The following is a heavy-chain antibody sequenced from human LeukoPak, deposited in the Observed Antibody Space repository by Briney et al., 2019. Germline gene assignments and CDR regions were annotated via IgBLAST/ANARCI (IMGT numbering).Heavy chain of an antibody. J-gene: IGHJ6*02. V-gene: IGHV3-64D*09. CDR2: ISSNGGST. CDR3: AKKESSSWYPPYYYYGMDV. CDR1: GFTFSSYA. Sequence: GGSLRLSCSASGFTFSSYAMHWVRQAPGKGLEYVSVISSNGGSTYYADSVKGRFTISRDNSKNTLYLQMSSLRAEDTAVYYCAKKESSSWYPPYYYYGMDVWGQGTTVTVSS. D-gene: IGHD6-13*01.